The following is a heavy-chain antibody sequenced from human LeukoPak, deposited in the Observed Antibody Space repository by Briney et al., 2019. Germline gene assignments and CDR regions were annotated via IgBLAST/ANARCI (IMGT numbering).Heavy chain of an antibody. CDR3: ARVTDIAVAGTGIDY. D-gene: IGHD6-19*01. Sequence: GGSLRLSCAASGFTSSSYGMHWVRQAPGKGLEWVAVIWYDGSNKYYADSVKGRFTISRDNSKNTLYLQMNSLRAEDTAVYYCARVTDIAVAGTGIDYWGQGTLVTVSS. CDR2: IWYDGSNK. J-gene: IGHJ4*02. V-gene: IGHV3-33*01. CDR1: GFTSSSYG.